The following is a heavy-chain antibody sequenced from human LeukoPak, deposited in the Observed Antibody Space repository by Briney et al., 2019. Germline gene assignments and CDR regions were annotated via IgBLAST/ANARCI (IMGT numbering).Heavy chain of an antibody. CDR1: GGSISSSSYY. D-gene: IGHD1-26*01. Sequence: SETLSLTCTVSGGSISSSSYYWGWIRQPPGKGLEWIGSIYYSGSTYYNPSLKSRVTISVDTSKNQFSLKLSSVTAADTAVYYCARDSQVGATILFDYWGQGTLVTVSS. CDR2: IYYSGST. J-gene: IGHJ4*02. CDR3: ARDSQVGATILFDY. V-gene: IGHV4-39*07.